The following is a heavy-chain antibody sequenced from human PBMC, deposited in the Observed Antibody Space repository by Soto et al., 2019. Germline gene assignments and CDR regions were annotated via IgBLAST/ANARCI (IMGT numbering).Heavy chain of an antibody. V-gene: IGHV1-46*01. CDR2: INPSGGST. CDR3: ARDWGASFGYYDFWSGSLGMDV. D-gene: IGHD3-3*01. J-gene: IGHJ6*02. Sequence: ASVKVSCKASGYTFTSYYMHWVRQAPGQGLEWMGIINPSGGSTSYAQKFQGRVTMTRDTSTSTVYMELSSLRSEDTAVYYCARDWGASFGYYDFWSGSLGMDVWGQGTTVTVSS. CDR1: GYTFTSYY.